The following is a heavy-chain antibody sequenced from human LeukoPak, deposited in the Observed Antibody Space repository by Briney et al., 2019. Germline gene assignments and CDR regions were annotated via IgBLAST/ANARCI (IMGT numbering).Heavy chain of an antibody. CDR3: AREAGSYAFDI. CDR1: GFTFSSYS. Sequence: GGSLRLSCAASGFTFSSYSMNWVRQAPGKGPEWVSSISSSSSYIYYADSVKGRFTISRDNAKNSLYLQMNSLRAEDTAVYYCAREAGSYAFDIWGQGTMVTVSS. D-gene: IGHD1-26*01. J-gene: IGHJ3*02. V-gene: IGHV3-21*01. CDR2: ISSSSSYI.